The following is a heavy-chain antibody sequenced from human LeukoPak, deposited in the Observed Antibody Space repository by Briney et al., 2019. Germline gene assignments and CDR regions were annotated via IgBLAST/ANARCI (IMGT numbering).Heavy chain of an antibody. CDR3: ARTPYCSSTSCYNWFDP. V-gene: IGHV1-18*04. CDR1: GYTFTGYY. Sequence: ASVKVSCKASGYTFTGYYMHWVRQAPGQGLEWMGWISAYNGNTNYAQKLQGGVTMTTDTSTSTAYMELRSLRSDDTAVYYCARTPYCSSTSCYNWFDPWGQGTLVTVSS. J-gene: IGHJ5*02. D-gene: IGHD2-2*01. CDR2: ISAYNGNT.